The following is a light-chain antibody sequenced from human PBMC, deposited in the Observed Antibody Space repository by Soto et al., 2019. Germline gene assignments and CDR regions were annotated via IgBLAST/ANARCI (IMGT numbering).Light chain of an antibody. Sequence: EIVLTQSPGTLSLSPGGRATLSCRASQSVSNSFLAWYQHKPGQAPRLLIYGASSRATGIPDRFSGSGSGTDFTLTISRLEPEDFAVYYCQQYGSSPRTFGQGTKVDIK. J-gene: IGKJ1*01. CDR3: QQYGSSPRT. V-gene: IGKV3-20*01. CDR2: GAS. CDR1: QSVSNSF.